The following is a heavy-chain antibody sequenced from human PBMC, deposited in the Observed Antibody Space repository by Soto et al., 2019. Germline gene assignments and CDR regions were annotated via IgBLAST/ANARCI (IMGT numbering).Heavy chain of an antibody. J-gene: IGHJ6*02. CDR1: GFTVSSNY. CDR2: IYSGGST. Sequence: PGGSLRLSCAASGFTVSSNYMSWVRQAPGKGLEWVSVIYSGGSTYYADSVKGRFTISRDNSKNTLYLQMNSLRAEDTAVYYCARETKWNSPIYYYYYGMDVWGQGTTVTVSS. V-gene: IGHV3-53*01. D-gene: IGHD1-1*01. CDR3: ARETKWNSPIYYYYYGMDV.